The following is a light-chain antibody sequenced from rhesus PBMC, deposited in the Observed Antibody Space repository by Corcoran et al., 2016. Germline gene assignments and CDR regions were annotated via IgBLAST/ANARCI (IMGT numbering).Light chain of an antibody. J-gene: IGLJ1*01. Sequence: QASPTQAPSVSGSPGQSVPTSCTGTSSDIGGYNRVSWYQQHPGKAPKLLIYEVSKRPSGVSDRVSGSKSGNTASLTISGLQAEDEADYYCSSYASSSTYIFGAGTRLTVL. V-gene: IGLV2-13*03. CDR3: SSYASSSTYI. CDR1: SSDIGGYNR. CDR2: EVS.